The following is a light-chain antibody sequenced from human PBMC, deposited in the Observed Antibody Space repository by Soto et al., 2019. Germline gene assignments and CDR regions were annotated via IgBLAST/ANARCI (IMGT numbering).Light chain of an antibody. J-gene: IGKJ1*01. CDR3: QQRGSPTWT. CDR2: DVS. CDR1: QRLSGY. V-gene: IGKV3-11*01. Sequence: DILLTQSPASLSLFPGERATLSCRASQRLSGYIAWYQQKPGQAPRLVIYDVSTRAFGVPARFSGSGSGTEFTLTISNQEPDDFAVYHCQQRGSPTWTFGEGTKLEIK.